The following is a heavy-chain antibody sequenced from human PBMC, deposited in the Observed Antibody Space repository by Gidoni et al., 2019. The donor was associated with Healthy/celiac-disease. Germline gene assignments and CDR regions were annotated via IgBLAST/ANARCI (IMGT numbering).Heavy chain of an antibody. Sequence: EVQLVESGGGLVQPGGSLRLSCAASGFPFSSYWMHWVRQSPGKGLVWVSRINSDGSSTSYADSVKGRFTISRDNAKNTLYLQMNSLRAEDTAVYYCARGYCSSTSCYLYYYGMDVWGQGTTVTVSS. CDR1: GFPFSSYW. V-gene: IGHV3-74*01. J-gene: IGHJ6*02. CDR2: INSDGSST. CDR3: ARGYCSSTSCYLYYYGMDV. D-gene: IGHD2-2*01.